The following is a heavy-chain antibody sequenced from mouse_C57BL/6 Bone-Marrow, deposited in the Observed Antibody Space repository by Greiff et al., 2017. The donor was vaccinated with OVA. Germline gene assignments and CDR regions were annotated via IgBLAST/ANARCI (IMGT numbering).Heavy chain of an antibody. CDR2: IYPGGGYT. CDR1: GYTFTSYW. V-gene: IGHV1-63*01. CDR3: ARLPDQFPYYAMDY. Sequence: VQLQQPGAELVKPGASVKLSCKASGYTFTSYWIGWAKQRPGHGLEWIGDIYPGGGYTNYNEKFKGKATLTADKSSSTAYMQFSSLTSEDSAIYYCARLPDQFPYYAMDYWGQGTSVTVSS. J-gene: IGHJ4*01.